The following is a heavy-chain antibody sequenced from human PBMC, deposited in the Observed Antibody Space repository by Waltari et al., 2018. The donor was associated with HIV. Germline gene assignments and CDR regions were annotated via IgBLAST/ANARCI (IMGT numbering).Heavy chain of an antibody. D-gene: IGHD6-19*01. CDR2: IYYSGST. J-gene: IGHJ2*01. V-gene: IGHV4-59*01. Sequence: QVQLQESGPGLVKPSETLSLTCTVSGGSISSYYWSWIRPPPGKGLEWIGYIYYSGSTNYNPSLKSRVTISVDTSKNQFSLKLSSVIAADTAMYYCARFTGSGWYRTNWYFDLWGRGTLVTVSS. CDR1: GGSISSYY. CDR3: ARFTGSGWYRTNWYFDL.